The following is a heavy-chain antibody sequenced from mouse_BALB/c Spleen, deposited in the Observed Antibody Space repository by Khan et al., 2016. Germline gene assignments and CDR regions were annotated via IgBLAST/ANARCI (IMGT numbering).Heavy chain of an antibody. CDR1: GYSFTSDY. V-gene: IGHV1-66*01. CDR2: IFPGSGIT. Sequence: QVQLQQSGPELVKPGASVKMPCKASGYSFTSDYIHWVKQRPGQGLEWIGWIFPGSGITRYNEKFKGKATLTADTSSSTVYMQFSSLTSEDSAVKLCARGPEAYDWYVDVWGAGTTVTVSS. D-gene: IGHD2-12*01. J-gene: IGHJ1*01. CDR3: ARGPEAYDWYVDV.